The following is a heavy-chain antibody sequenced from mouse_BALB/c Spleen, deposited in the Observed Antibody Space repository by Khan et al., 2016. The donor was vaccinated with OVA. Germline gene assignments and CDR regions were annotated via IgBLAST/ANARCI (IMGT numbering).Heavy chain of an antibody. V-gene: IGHV2-6-7*01. J-gene: IGHJ4*01. CDR3: ARAYYGNYKEAMDY. CDR1: GFSLTGYG. Sequence: VQLQESGPGLVAPSQSLSITCTVSGFSLTGYGVNWVRQPPGKGLEWLGMIWGDGSTDYNSALKSRLNLSKDNSKSQVFLKMNSLQTDDTARYYVARAYYGNYKEAMDYWGHGTSVTVSS. D-gene: IGHD2-10*01. CDR2: IWGDGST.